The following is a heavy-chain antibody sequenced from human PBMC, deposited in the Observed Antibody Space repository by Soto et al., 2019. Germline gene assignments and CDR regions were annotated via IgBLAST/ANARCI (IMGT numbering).Heavy chain of an antibody. CDR1: GYTFTSYD. D-gene: IGHD3-9*01. CDR2: MNPNSGNT. J-gene: IGHJ1*01. CDR3: ARGERSYDILTGYYTLSFQH. V-gene: IGHV1-8*01. Sequence: GASVKVSCKASGYTFTSYDINWVRQATGQGLGWMGWMNPNSGNTGYAQKFQGRVTMTRNTSISTAYMELSSLRSEDTAVYYCARGERSYDILTGYYTLSFQHWGQGTLVTVSS.